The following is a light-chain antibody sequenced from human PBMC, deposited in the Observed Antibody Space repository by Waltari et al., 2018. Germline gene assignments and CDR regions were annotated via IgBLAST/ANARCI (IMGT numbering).Light chain of an antibody. CDR2: GAS. J-gene: IGKJ2*01. V-gene: IGKV1-NL1*01. CDR1: QGISNS. Sequence: DIQMTQSPSSLSESVGDRVTIPCRASQGISNSLAWYQQKPGKAPKLLLYGASRLESGVPPRFSGSGSGTDYTLTISSLQPDDFATYYCQQYYFTPYTFGQGPSWISN. CDR3: QQYYFTPYT.